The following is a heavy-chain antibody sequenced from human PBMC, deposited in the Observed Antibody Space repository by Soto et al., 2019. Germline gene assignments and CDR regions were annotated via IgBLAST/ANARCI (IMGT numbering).Heavy chain of an antibody. D-gene: IGHD3-3*01. CDR3: AKDLLVWPYSITILVLVIDD. Sequence: PGGSLRLSCAASGFTFSSYAMSWVRQAPGKGLEWVSAISGSGGSTYYADSVKGRFTISRDNSKNTLYLQMNSLRAEDTAVYYCAKDLLVWPYSITILVLVIDDWGQGTLVTLSS. J-gene: IGHJ4*02. CDR2: ISGSGGST. V-gene: IGHV3-23*01. CDR1: GFTFSSYA.